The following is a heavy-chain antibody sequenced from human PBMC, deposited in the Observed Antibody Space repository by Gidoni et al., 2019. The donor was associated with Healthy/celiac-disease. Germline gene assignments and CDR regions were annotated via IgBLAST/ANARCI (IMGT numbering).Heavy chain of an antibody. CDR3: AKEAGIAARPGYYGMDV. CDR1: GFTFSSSA. V-gene: IGHV3-23*01. D-gene: IGHD6-6*01. J-gene: IGHJ6*02. Sequence: EVQLLESGGGLVQPGGSLRLSLAASGFTFSSSAMSWVRQAPGKGLEWVASISGRGGSTYYADSVEGRFTISRDNSKNTLYRQMNSLRAEDTAVYYCAKEAGIAARPGYYGMDVWGQGTTVTVSS. CDR2: ISGRGGST.